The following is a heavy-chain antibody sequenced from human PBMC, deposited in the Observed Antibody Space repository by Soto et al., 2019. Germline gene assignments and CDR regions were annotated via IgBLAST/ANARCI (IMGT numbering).Heavy chain of an antibody. CDR2: IFPGDSDT. J-gene: IGHJ5*02. CDR1: GYTFSTYL. V-gene: IGHV5-51*01. Sequence: PGESLKISCEGSGYTFSTYLIAWVRQMPGKGLEWMGVIFPGDSDTRYSPSFQGQVTISVDKSINTAFLQWTSLKASDTAMYYCATTTSWGQGTLVTVSS. CDR3: ATTTS. D-gene: IGHD1-7*01.